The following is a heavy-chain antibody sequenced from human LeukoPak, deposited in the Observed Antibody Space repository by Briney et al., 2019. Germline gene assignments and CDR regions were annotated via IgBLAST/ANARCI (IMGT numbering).Heavy chain of an antibody. D-gene: IGHD6-13*01. Sequence: PGGSLRLSCAASGFTFSSYWMSWVRQAPGKGLEWVANIKQDGSEKYDVDSVKGRFTISRDNAKSSLFLQMKSLRAEDTAVYYCARIGYSSSSLDYWGQGTLVTVSS. V-gene: IGHV3-7*01. CDR3: ARIGYSSSSLDY. CDR1: GFTFSSYW. CDR2: IKQDGSEK. J-gene: IGHJ4*02.